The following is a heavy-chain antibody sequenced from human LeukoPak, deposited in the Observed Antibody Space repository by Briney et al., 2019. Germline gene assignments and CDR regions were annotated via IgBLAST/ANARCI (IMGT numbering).Heavy chain of an antibody. D-gene: IGHD3-10*01. CDR3: AREGYYGSGSYLGNWFDP. J-gene: IGHJ5*02. V-gene: IGHV4-59*01. CDR1: GGSISSYY. Sequence: SETLSLTCTVSGGSISSYYWSWIRQPPGKGLEWIGYIYYSGSTNYNPSLKSRVTISVDTSKNQFSLKLSSVTAADTAVYYCAREGYYGSGSYLGNWFDPWGQGTLVTVSS. CDR2: IYYSGST.